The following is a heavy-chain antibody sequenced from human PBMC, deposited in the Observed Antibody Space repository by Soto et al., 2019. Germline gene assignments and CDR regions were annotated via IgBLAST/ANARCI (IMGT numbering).Heavy chain of an antibody. CDR1: GFIXXTYA. D-gene: IGHD6-13*01. V-gene: IGHV3-23*01. CDR3: AKSSSSWYYFDY. J-gene: IGHJ4*02. Sequence: EVLLLESGGGLVQPGGSLRLSCAASGFIXXTYAMSWVRQAPGXXLEWVSVISGSGGSTYYADSVKGRFTISRDNSKNTLYLQMNSLRAEDTAVYYCAKSSSSWYYFDYWGQGTLVTVSS. CDR2: ISGSGGST.